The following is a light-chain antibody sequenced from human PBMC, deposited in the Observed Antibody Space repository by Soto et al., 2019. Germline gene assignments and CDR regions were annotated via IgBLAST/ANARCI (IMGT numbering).Light chain of an antibody. CDR2: GAS. Sequence: EIVLTQSPGTLCLSPGERAALSCRASQSVSSNLTWYQQKPGQAPRLLIYGASTRATGIPARFSGSGSGTEFTLTISSLQPDDFATYYCQQYNSYSGTFGQGTKADIK. CDR3: QQYNSYSGT. CDR1: QSVSSN. V-gene: IGKV3-15*01. J-gene: IGKJ1*01.